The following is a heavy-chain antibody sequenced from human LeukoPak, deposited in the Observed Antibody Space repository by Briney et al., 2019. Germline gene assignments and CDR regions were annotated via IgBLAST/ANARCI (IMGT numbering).Heavy chain of an antibody. J-gene: IGHJ5*02. CDR3: ARVLLSSFDP. CDR2: IYHSGST. V-gene: IGHV4-30-2*01. Sequence: PSETLSLTCTVSGGSISSGGCYWSWIRQAPGKGLEWIGYIYHSGSTYYNPSLKSRVTISVDRSKNQFSLKLSSVTAADTAVYYCARVLLSSFDPWGQGTLVTVSS. CDR1: GGSISSGGCY.